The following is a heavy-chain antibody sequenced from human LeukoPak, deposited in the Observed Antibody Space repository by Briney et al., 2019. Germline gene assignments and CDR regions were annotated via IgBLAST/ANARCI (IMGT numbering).Heavy chain of an antibody. D-gene: IGHD4-11*01. CDR1: GGSIRNYY. Sequence: SETLSLTCTVSGGSIRNYYWSWIRQSPGRGLEWIGDVSDSGRTSYNPSLMSRVAISVDLSKNQFSLKVNSVTAADTAVYYCARHAYSNYEHRYFDLWGRSTLVTVSS. CDR2: VSDSGRT. J-gene: IGHJ2*01. V-gene: IGHV4-59*01. CDR3: ARHAYSNYEHRYFDL.